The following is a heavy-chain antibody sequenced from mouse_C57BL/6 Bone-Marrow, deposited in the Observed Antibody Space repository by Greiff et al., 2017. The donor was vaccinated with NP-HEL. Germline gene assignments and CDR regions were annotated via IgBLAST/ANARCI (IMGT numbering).Heavy chain of an antibody. J-gene: IGHJ3*01. CDR2: INPSSGYP. CDR1: GYTFTSYT. Sequence: QVQLQQSGAELARPGASVKMSCKASGYTFTSYTMHWVQQRPGQGLEWIGYINPSSGYPKSNQKFKDNATLTADKYSSTAYMQLSSLTSEDSAVYYCASYYDYDDPFAYWGQGTLVTVSA. D-gene: IGHD2-4*01. V-gene: IGHV1-4*01. CDR3: ASYYDYDDPFAY.